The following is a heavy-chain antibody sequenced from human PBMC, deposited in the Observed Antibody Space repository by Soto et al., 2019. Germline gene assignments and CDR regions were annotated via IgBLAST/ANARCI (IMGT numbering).Heavy chain of an antibody. CDR2: IIPIFGTA. D-gene: IGHD2-15*01. V-gene: IGHV1-69*13. Sequence: ASVKVSCKASGGTFSSYAISWVRQAPGQGLEWMGGIIPIFGTANYAQKFQGRVTITADESTSTAYMELSSLRSEDTAVYYCAKGDYCSGGSCKLHYYYGMDVWGQGTTVTVPS. CDR3: AKGDYCSGGSCKLHYYYGMDV. CDR1: GGTFSSYA. J-gene: IGHJ6*02.